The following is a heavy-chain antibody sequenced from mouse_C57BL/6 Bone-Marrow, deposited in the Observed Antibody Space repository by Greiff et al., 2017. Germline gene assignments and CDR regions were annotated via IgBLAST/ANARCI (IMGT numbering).Heavy chain of an antibody. CDR1: GYSITSGYY. V-gene: IGHV3-6*01. Sequence: VQLQQSGPGLVKPSQSLSLTCSVTGYSITSGYYWNWIRQFPGNKLEWMGYISYDGSNNYNPSLKNRFSITRNTSKNQFFLKLNSVTTEDTATYYCAREGYDFDYWGQGTTLTVSS. CDR3: AREGYDFDY. J-gene: IGHJ2*01. CDR2: ISYDGSN. D-gene: IGHD2-14*01.